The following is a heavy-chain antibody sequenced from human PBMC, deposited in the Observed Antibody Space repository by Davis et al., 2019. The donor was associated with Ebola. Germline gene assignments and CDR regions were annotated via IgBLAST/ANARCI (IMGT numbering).Heavy chain of an antibody. J-gene: IGHJ3*02. D-gene: IGHD1-14*01. CDR2: IRSKANSYAT. CDR1: GFTFSCFP. Sequence: ESLMIPCPSPGFTFSCFPLHLVRQAPGKGLEWVCGIRSKANSYATAYAASVKGRFTISRDDSRNTAYLQMNSLKTEDTAVYYCSFTTPDAFDIWCKGTMVTVSS. V-gene: IGHV3-73*01. CDR3: SFTTPDAFDI.